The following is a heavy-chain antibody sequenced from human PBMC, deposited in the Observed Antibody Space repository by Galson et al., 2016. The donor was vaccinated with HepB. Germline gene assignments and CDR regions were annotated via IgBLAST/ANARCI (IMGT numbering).Heavy chain of an antibody. J-gene: IGHJ4*02. D-gene: IGHD3/OR15-3a*01. V-gene: IGHV3-30*18. CDR2: ISYDGSNK. Sequence: SLRLSCAASGFTLSTYGMHWVRQAPGKGLEWVAVISYDGSNKYYADSVKGRFTISRDNSKNTLYLQMNSLRAEDTAVYYCAKGSDFWIGFLRHWGQGTLVTVAS. CDR1: GFTLSTYG. CDR3: AKGSDFWIGFLRH.